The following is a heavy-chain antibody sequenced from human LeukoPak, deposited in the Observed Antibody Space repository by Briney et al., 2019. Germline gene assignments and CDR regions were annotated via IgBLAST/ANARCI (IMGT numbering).Heavy chain of an antibody. CDR3: AKPARTDYADY. V-gene: IGHV3-21*04. Sequence: GGSLRLSCAASGFTFSSYSMNWVRQAPGKGLEWVSFISSSSSYIYYADSVEGRFTISRDNAKNSLYLQMNSLRAEDTAVYFCAKPARTDYADYWGQGTLVTVAS. CDR2: ISSSSSYI. J-gene: IGHJ4*02. CDR1: GFTFSSYS. D-gene: IGHD1-14*01.